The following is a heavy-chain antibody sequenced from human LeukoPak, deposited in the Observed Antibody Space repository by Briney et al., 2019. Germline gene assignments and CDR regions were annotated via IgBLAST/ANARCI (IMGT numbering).Heavy chain of an antibody. CDR1: GFTFSSYS. Sequence: GGSLRLSCAASGFTFSSYSMNWVRRAPGKGLEWVSSISSSSSYIYYADSVKGRFTISRDNAKNSLYLQMNSLRAEDTAVYYCARDPGIVVVPAAAHFDYWGQGTLVTVSS. CDR2: ISSSSSYI. CDR3: ARDPGIVVVPAAAHFDY. D-gene: IGHD2-2*01. V-gene: IGHV3-21*01. J-gene: IGHJ4*02.